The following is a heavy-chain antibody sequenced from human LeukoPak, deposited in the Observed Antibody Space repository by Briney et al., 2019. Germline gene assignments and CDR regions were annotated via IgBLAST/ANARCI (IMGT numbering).Heavy chain of an antibody. D-gene: IGHD2-15*01. CDR3: ATKNGPCSGGSCYSYFDY. CDR2: FSGSGDSP. J-gene: IGHJ4*02. Sequence: GGSLRLSCAASGFTFSSQAMTWVRQAPGRGLEWVSAFSGSGDSPYYADSVKGRFTISRDNSKNTLHLQMNSLRVEDTAVYYCATKNGPCSGGSCYSYFDYWGQGALVTVSS. CDR1: GFTFSSQA. V-gene: IGHV3-23*01.